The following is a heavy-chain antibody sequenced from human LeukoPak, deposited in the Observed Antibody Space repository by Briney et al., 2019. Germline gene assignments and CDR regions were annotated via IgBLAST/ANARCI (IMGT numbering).Heavy chain of an antibody. V-gene: IGHV3-23*01. J-gene: IGHJ4*02. Sequence: GGSLRLSCAASGFTFSDYYMSWIRQAPGKGLEWVAGISDSGGITNYADSVKGRFTISRDNPKNTLYLQMNSLRVEDTAVYFCAKRGVVIRVILVGFHKEAYYFDSWGQGARVTVSS. CDR2: ISDSGGIT. CDR3: AKRGVVIRVILVGFHKEAYYFDS. D-gene: IGHD3-22*01. CDR1: GFTFSDYY.